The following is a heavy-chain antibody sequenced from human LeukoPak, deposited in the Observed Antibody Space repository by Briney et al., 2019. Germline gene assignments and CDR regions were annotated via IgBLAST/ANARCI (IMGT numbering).Heavy chain of an antibody. V-gene: IGHV3-30*02. CDR2: VRYDGTKK. CDR1: GFTFSSYG. CDR3: AKWAGSGQDFLGPFDY. Sequence: GGSLRLSCAASGFTFSSYGIHWVRQAPGRGLEWVAYVRYDGTKKYYADFVKGRFTISRDNSKNTVFLQMNSLRAEDTALYYCAKWAGSGQDFLGPFDYWGQGTLVTVSS. J-gene: IGHJ4*02. D-gene: IGHD5-12*01.